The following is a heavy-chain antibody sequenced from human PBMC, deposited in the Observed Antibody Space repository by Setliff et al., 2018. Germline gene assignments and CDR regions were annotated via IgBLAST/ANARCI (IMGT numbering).Heavy chain of an antibody. D-gene: IGHD3-22*01. CDR3: ARRDSTGYYGYSFDF. CDR2: VDRSGNT. Sequence: SETLSLTCTVSGDSISRSTYYWGWIRQSPGKGLDWIGTVDRSGNTFYNPSLKSRVTISVDTSKNHFSLKLTSVSAADTAVYYCARRDSTGYYGYSFDFWGQGTLVTVSS. V-gene: IGHV4-39*02. CDR1: GDSISRSTYY. J-gene: IGHJ4*02.